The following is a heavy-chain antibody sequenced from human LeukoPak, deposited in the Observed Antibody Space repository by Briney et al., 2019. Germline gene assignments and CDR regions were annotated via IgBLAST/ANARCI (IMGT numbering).Heavy chain of an antibody. Sequence: ASVKVSCKASGYTFTGYYMHWVRQAPGQGLEWMGWINPNSGGTNYAQKFQGRVTMTRDTSISTAYMELSRLRSDDTAVYYCAXXXXXXXWSGYYTHHGMDVWGQGTTVTVSS. D-gene: IGHD3-3*01. CDR1: GYTFTGYY. J-gene: IGHJ6*02. CDR2: INPNSGGT. CDR3: AXXXXXXXWSGYYTHHGMDV. V-gene: IGHV1-2*02.